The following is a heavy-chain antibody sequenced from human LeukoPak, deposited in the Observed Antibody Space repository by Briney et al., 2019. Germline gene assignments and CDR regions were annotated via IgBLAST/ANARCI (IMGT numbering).Heavy chain of an antibody. J-gene: IGHJ4*02. Sequence: SETLSLTCTVSGGSISSGSYYWSWIRQPAGKGLEGMGRTYTSGSTNYNPSLKSRVTTSVDTSKNPFSPKLSSVTAAETAVYSCENTTWIQLWYDYWGQGILVTVSS. D-gene: IGHD5-18*01. V-gene: IGHV4-61*02. CDR1: GGSISSGSYY. CDR3: ENTTWIQLWYDY. CDR2: TYTSGST.